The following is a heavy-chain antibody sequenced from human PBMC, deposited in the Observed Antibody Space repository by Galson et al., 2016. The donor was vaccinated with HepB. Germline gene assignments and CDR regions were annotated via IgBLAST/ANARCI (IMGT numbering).Heavy chain of an antibody. CDR1: FSSYG. CDR3: AKDGRIYCSSASCHDHFHY. CDR2: ISYDGSNK. V-gene: IGHV3-30*18. Sequence: FSSYGMHWVRQAPGKGLEWVAFISYDGSNKKYADSVKGRFTISRDNSKKTLYLQMNSLRAEDTAVYYCAKDGRIYCSSASCHDHFHYWGQGTLVTVSS. D-gene: IGHD2-2*01. J-gene: IGHJ4*02.